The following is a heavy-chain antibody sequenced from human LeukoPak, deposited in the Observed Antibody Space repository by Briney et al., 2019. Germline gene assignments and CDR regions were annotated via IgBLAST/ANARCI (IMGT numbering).Heavy chain of an antibody. Sequence: GASVKVSCKASGYTFTGYYMHWVRQAPGQGLEWMGWINPNSGGTNYAQKFQGRVTMTRDTSISTAYMELSRLRSDDTAVYYCARKYSSSWPYYYYYGMDVWGQGTTVTVSS. CDR3: ARKYSSSWPYYYYYGMDV. CDR2: INPNSGGT. V-gene: IGHV1-2*02. J-gene: IGHJ6*02. CDR1: GYTFTGYY. D-gene: IGHD6-13*01.